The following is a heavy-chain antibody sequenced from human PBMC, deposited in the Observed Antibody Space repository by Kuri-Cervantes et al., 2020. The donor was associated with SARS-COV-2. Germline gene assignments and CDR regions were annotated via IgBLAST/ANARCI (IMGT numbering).Heavy chain of an antibody. CDR3: ARGGFIVVVPAVPFDY. CDR2: IYYSGST. J-gene: IGHJ4*02. CDR1: GGSISSSSYY. Sequence: SETLSLTCTVSGGSISSSSYYWGWIRQPPGKGLEWIGSIYYSGSTYYNPSLKSRVTISVDTSKNQFSLKLSSVTAADTAVYYCARGGFIVVVPAVPFDYWGQGTLVTVSS. D-gene: IGHD2-2*01. V-gene: IGHV4-39*01.